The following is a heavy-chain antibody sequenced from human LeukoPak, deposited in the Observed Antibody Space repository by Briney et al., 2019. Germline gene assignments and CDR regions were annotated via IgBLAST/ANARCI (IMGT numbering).Heavy chain of an antibody. J-gene: IGHJ6*02. CDR2: INHSGST. CDR1: GGSFSGYY. V-gene: IGHV4-34*01. D-gene: IGHD5-18*01. CDR3: ARGRPHTAMVGVRYYGMDV. Sequence: TLSLTCAVYGGSFSGYYWSWIRQPPGKGLEWIGEINHSGSTNYNPSLKSRVTISVDTSKNQFSLKLSSVTAADTAVYYCARGRPHTAMVGVRYYGMDVWGQGTTVTVSS.